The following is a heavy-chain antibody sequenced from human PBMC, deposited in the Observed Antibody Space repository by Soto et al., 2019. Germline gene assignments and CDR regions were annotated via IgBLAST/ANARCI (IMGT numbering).Heavy chain of an antibody. CDR1: GGTFSSYA. V-gene: IGHV1-69*13. Sequence: SSLKVSCKASGGTFSSYAISWVRQAPGQGLEWLGGIIPIFGTANYAQKFQGRVTITADESTSTAYMDLSSLRSEDTAVYYCARDPRVVVGATQNYYYGMDVWGQGTTVTVSS. J-gene: IGHJ6*02. D-gene: IGHD2-15*01. CDR3: ARDPRVVVGATQNYYYGMDV. CDR2: IIPIFGTA.